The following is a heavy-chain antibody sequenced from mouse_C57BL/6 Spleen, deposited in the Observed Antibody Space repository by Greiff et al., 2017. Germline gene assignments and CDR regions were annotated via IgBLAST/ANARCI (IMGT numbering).Heavy chain of an antibody. Sequence: QVQLQQPGAELVKPGASVKMSCKASGYTFTSYWITWVKQRPGQGLEWIGNINPSNGGTNYNEKFKSKATLTVDKSSSTAYMRLSSLTSEDSAVYYCARLGRYAMDYWGQGTSVTVSS. CDR2: INPSNGGT. J-gene: IGHJ4*01. CDR3: ARLGRYAMDY. V-gene: IGHV1-53*01. D-gene: IGHD4-1*01. CDR1: GYTFTSYW.